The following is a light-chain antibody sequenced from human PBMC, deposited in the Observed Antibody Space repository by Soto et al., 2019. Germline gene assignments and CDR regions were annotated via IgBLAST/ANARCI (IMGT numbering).Light chain of an antibody. CDR1: SSDVGGYNY. V-gene: IGLV2-14*01. CDR3: SSYTRSSTLV. J-gene: IGLJ1*01. Sequence: QSALTQPASVSRSPGQSITISCTGTSSDVGGYNYVSWYQQHTGKAPKLMIYEVSNRPSGVSNRFSGSKSGNTASLTISGLQAEDEADYYCSSYTRSSTLVFGTGTKLTVL. CDR2: EVS.